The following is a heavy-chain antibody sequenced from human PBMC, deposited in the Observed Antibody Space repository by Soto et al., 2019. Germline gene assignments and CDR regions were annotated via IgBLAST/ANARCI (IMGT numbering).Heavy chain of an antibody. CDR1: GGSISSGGYY. V-gene: IGHV4-31*03. CDR2: IYYSGST. J-gene: IGHJ4*02. D-gene: IGHD3-10*01. Sequence: QVQLQESGPGLVKPSQTLSLTCTVSGGSISSGGYYWSWIRQHPGKGLEWIGYIYYSGSTYYNPSLKSRVTIAVDTSNNQFSLKLSSVTAADAAVYYCASVTMVRGFDYWGQGTLVTVSS. CDR3: ASVTMVRGFDY.